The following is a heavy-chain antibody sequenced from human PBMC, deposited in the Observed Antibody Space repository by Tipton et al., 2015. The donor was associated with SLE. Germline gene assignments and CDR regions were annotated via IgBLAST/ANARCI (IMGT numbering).Heavy chain of an antibody. D-gene: IGHD5-12*01. Sequence: TLSLTCSVSGYSISSGYWGWVRQPPGKDLEWIATLHHSGSTYYSPSLKSRVTISVDTSKNQFSLKLSSVTAADTAVYYCATNGHGETYEFFTEYLRHWGQGTLVTVSS. CDR2: LHHSGST. CDR1: GYSISSGY. J-gene: IGHJ1*01. V-gene: IGHV4-38-2*01. CDR3: ATNGHGETYEFFTEYLRH.